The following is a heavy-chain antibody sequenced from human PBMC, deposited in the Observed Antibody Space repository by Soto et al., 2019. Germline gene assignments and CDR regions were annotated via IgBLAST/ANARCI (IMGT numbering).Heavy chain of an antibody. V-gene: IGHV3-21*01. CDR2: ISSSSRDK. Sequence: VSLRLSCAASGFTFSTYTFNWVRQAPGKGLEWVSSISSSSRDKFYADSLKDRVTISRDNANASVFLQMNNLRGEDTAVYYCARQSWVVDGMDVWGQGTKVTVSS. CDR1: GFTFSTYT. D-gene: IGHD2-15*01. J-gene: IGHJ6*02. CDR3: ARQSWVVDGMDV.